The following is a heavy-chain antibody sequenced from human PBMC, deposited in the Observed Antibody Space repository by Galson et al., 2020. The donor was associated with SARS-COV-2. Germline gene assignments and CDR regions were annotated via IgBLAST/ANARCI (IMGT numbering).Heavy chain of an antibody. J-gene: IGHJ3*01. D-gene: IGHD2-21*02. CDR3: ARGGLELLYAFDV. V-gene: IGHV3-30-3*01. CDR2: ISDDGGNK. CDR1: GFTFSSYT. Sequence: TGGSLRLSCEASGFTFSSYTMPWVRQAPGKGLEWVAVISDDGGNKYYADSVKGRFTISSDNSKNTLYLHMNSLRAEDTAVYYCARGGLELLYAFDVWGQGTMVTVSS.